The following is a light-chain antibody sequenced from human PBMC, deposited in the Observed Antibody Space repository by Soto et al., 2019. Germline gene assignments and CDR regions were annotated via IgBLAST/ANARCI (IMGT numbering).Light chain of an antibody. CDR3: QQRSNWPPK. CDR1: QSVSSY. J-gene: IGKJ3*01. CDR2: DAS. V-gene: IGKV3-11*01. Sequence: EIVLTQSPATLSLSPGERATLSCRASQSVSSYLAWYQQKPGQAPRLLIYDASNRATGIPARSSGSGSGTDFTLTISSLEPEDFAVYYCQQRSNWPPKFGPGTKVDIK.